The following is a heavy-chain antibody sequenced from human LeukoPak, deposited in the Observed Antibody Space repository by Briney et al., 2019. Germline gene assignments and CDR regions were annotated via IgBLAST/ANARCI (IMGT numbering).Heavy chain of an antibody. CDR1: GYTFTSYG. CDR2: ISAYNGNT. D-gene: IGHD3-10*01. V-gene: IGHV1-18*01. CDR3: ARVYGSGSFDAFDI. Sequence: ASVKVSCKASGYTFTSYGISWVRQAPGQGLEWMGWISAYNGNTNYPQKLQGRVTMTTDTSTSTAYMELRSLRSDDTAVYYCARVYGSGSFDAFDIWGQGTMVTVSS. J-gene: IGHJ3*02.